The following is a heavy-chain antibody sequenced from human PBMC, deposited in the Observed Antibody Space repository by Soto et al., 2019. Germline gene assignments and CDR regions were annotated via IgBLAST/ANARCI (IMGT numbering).Heavy chain of an antibody. D-gene: IGHD3-16*02. CDR3: AKSLLDYHLETIPDHPFDH. J-gene: IGHJ4*02. V-gene: IGHV3-48*03. CDR1: GFIFSDYE. Sequence: PGGSLRLSCAASGFIFSDYEMNWVRQAPGKGLEWVSFIGKSGYPIYYTDSVKGRFTMSRDNAKYSLTLQMNSLRAEDTAVYYCAKSLLDYHLETIPDHPFDHWGQGTLVTVSS. CDR2: IGKSGYPI.